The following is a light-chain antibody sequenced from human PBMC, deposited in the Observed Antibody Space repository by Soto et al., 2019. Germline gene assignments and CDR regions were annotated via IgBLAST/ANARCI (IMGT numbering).Light chain of an antibody. J-gene: IGKJ4*01. CDR3: QQANSFPVT. V-gene: IGKV1-12*01. CDR2: TAS. CDR1: QDISSW. Sequence: DIQMTQSPSSVSASVGDRVTITCRASQDISSWLAWYQQKPGKAPNLLIYTASSLQSGVPSRFSGSGSGTDFTLTISSLQPEDSATYHCQQANSFPVTFGGGTKVEI.